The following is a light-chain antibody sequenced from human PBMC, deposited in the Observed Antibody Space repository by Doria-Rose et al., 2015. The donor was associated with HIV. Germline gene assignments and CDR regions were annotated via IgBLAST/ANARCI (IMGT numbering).Light chain of an antibody. CDR1: SSDVGGYNR. CDR3: SSYADNRWV. V-gene: IGLV2-8*01. Sequence: QSALIQPPSASGSPGQSVAISCTGTSSDVGGYNRVSWYQQRPGKAPKLMIYGVSQRPSGVPDRFSGSKSGNTASLTVSGLQADDEADYYCSSYADNRWVFGGGTKLTVL. CDR2: GVS. J-gene: IGLJ3*02.